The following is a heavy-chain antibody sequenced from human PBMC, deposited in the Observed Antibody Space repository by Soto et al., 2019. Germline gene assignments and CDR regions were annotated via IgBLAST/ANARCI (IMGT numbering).Heavy chain of an antibody. J-gene: IGHJ5*02. CDR2: IYYSGSA. V-gene: IGHV4-59*01. D-gene: IGHD6-19*01. CDR3: ARELKLAVAGSEQSHFAP. Sequence: PSETLSLTCTVSGGSISRYYWSWIRQPPGKGLVWIGYIYYSGSANYNPSLKSRVTISVDTSKNQFSLKLSSVTAADTAVYYCARELKLAVAGSEQSHFAPLGQGTLVT. CDR1: GGSISRYY.